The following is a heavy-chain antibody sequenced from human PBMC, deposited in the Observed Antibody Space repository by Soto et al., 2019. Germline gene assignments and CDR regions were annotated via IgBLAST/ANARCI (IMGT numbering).Heavy chain of an antibody. CDR2: ISYDGSNK. Sequence: QVQLVESGGGVVQPGRSLRLSCAASGFTFSSYAMHWVRQAPGKGLEWVAIISYDGSNKYYADSVKGRFTISRDNSKNTLYLQMNSLRAEDTAVYYCARGGLRCLEWFAYGMDVWGQGTTVTVSS. V-gene: IGHV3-30-3*01. D-gene: IGHD3-3*01. CDR3: ARGGLRCLEWFAYGMDV. CDR1: GFTFSSYA. J-gene: IGHJ6*02.